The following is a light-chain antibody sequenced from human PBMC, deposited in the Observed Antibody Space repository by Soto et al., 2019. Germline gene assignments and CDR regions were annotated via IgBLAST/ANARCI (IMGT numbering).Light chain of an antibody. Sequence: EIVLTQSPATLSVSPGERATLSCRASQSVSSNLAWYQQKPGQAPRLLMFGASIRGTGIPDRFIGSGSGTDFTLTITRLEPEDFAVFYCQQYGSSPGTFGQGTKVDI. CDR3: QQYGSSPGT. CDR1: QSVSSN. J-gene: IGKJ1*01. V-gene: IGKV3-20*01. CDR2: GAS.